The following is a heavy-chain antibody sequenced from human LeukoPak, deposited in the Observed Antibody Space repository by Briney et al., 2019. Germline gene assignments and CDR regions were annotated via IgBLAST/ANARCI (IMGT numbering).Heavy chain of an antibody. CDR1: GGSISSGSYY. J-gene: IGHJ3*02. D-gene: IGHD6-6*01. Sequence: SETLSLTCTVSGGSISSGSYYWSWIRQPAGKGLEWIGRIYTSGSTNYNPSLKSRVTISVDTSKNQFSLKLSSVTAADTAVYYCARGTISLGVNLAARQDPDAFDIWGQGTMVTVSS. V-gene: IGHV4-61*02. CDR2: IYTSGST. CDR3: ARGTISLGVNLAARQDPDAFDI.